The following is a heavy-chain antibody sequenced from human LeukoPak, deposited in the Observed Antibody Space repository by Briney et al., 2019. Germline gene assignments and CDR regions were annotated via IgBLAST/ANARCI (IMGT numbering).Heavy chain of an antibody. V-gene: IGHV3-11*01. D-gene: IGHD6-19*01. CDR3: SAVAGLYYYYYGMDV. J-gene: IGHJ6*02. CDR1: GFTFSDYY. Sequence: GGSLRLSCAASGFTFSDYYMSWIRQAPGKGLEWVSYISSSGSTIYYADSVKGRFTISRDNAKNSLYLQMNSLRAEDTAVYYCSAVAGLYYYYYGMDVWGQGTTVTVSS. CDR2: ISSSGSTI.